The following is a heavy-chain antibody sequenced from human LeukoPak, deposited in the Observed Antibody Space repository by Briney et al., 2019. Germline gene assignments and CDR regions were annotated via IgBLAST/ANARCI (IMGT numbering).Heavy chain of an antibody. CDR3: ARGKTEQTYYYDSSGYYYFDY. J-gene: IGHJ4*02. CDR1: GFTFSSYE. D-gene: IGHD3-22*01. CDR2: ISSSGSTI. V-gene: IGHV3-48*03. Sequence: PGGSLRLSCAASGFTFSSYEMNWVCQAPGKGLEWVSYISSSGSTIYYADSVKGRFTISRDNAKNSLYLQMNSLRAEDTAVYYCARGKTEQTYYYDSSGYYYFDYWGQGTLVTVSS.